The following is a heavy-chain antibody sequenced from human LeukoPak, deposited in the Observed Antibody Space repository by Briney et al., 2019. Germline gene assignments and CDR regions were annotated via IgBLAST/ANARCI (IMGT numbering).Heavy chain of an antibody. J-gene: IGHJ4*02. CDR1: GGSISSSSYY. V-gene: IGHV4-39*01. CDR2: IYYSGST. D-gene: IGHD4-17*01. Sequence: SETLSLTCTVSGGSISSSSYYWGWIRQPPGKGLEWIGSIYYSGSTYYNPSLKSRVTISVDTSKNQFSLKLSSVTAADTAVYYCARRRGIEDYGDYRFDYWGQGTLVTVSP. CDR3: ARRRGIEDYGDYRFDY.